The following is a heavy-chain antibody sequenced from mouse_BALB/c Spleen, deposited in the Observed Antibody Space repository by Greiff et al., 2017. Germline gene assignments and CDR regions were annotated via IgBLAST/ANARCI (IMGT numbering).Heavy chain of an antibody. J-gene: IGHJ4*01. Sequence: VKLQESGAELARPGASVKLSCKASGYTFTSYWMQWVKQRPGQGLEWIGAIYPGDGDTRYTQKFKGKATLTADKSSSTAYMQLSSLASEDSAVYYCARRYYDYAMDYWGQGTSVTVSS. CDR3: ARRYYDYAMDY. V-gene: IGHV1-87*01. CDR1: GYTFTSYW. CDR2: IYPGDGDT. D-gene: IGHD2-4*01.